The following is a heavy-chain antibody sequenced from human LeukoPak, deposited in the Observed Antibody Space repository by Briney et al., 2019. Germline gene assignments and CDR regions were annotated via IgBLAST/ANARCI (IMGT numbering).Heavy chain of an antibody. CDR2: MNPSNGNT. J-gene: IGHJ4*02. Sequence: ASVKVSCKASGYSFTSYAINWVRQATGQGLECMGWMNPSNGNTGFAQKFQGRLTMTRDTSISTAYMELRGLTSDDTAVYFCARGSSEEMATIADWGQGTLVTVSS. CDR1: GYSFTSYA. D-gene: IGHD5-24*01. V-gene: IGHV1-8*01. CDR3: ARGSSEEMATIAD.